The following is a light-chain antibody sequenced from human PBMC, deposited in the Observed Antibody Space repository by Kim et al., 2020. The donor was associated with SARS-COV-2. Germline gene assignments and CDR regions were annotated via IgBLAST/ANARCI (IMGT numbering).Light chain of an antibody. CDR2: EVS. CDR3: MQSIQLPRT. Sequence: DIVMTQTPLSLPVTPGQPASFSCKSSQSLLDSDGKTHLYWYLQKPGQPPQFLIYEVSNRFSGVANRLSGSGSGTNFTLKISRVEAEDIGIYYCMQSIQLPRTFGQGAKVDIK. CDR1: QSLLDSDGKTH. V-gene: IGKV2D-29*01. J-gene: IGKJ1*01.